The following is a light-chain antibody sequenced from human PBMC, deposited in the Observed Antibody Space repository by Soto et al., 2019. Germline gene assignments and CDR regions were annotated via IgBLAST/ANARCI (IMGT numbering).Light chain of an antibody. CDR2: GNS. J-gene: IGLJ2*01. V-gene: IGLV1-40*01. CDR3: QSYDSGQGGTVV. CDR1: SSNIGAGYD. Sequence: QSVLTQPPSVSGAPGQRVTISCTGSSSNIGAGYDVHWYQQLPGTAPKLLIYGNSNRPSGVPDRFSSSKSGTSASLAITGLQAEDEADYYCQSYDSGQGGTVVFSGGTKVTVL.